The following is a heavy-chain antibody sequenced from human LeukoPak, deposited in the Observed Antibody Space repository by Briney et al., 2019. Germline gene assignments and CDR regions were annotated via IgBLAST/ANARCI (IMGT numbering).Heavy chain of an antibody. Sequence: ASVKVSCKASGYTFTGYYMHWVRQAPGQGLEWMGWINPNSGGTNYAQKFQGRVTMTRDTSISTAYMELSRLRSDDTAVYYCARDRRPFGEYHRLNDYWGQGTLVTVSS. CDR1: GYTFTGYY. J-gene: IGHJ4*02. V-gene: IGHV1-2*02. CDR2: INPNSGGT. CDR3: ARDRRPFGEYHRLNDY. D-gene: IGHD3-10*01.